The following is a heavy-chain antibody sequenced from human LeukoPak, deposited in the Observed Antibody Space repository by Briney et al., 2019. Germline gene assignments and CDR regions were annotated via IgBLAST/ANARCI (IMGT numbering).Heavy chain of an antibody. V-gene: IGHV1-18*01. CDR3: AREAYGGNSGVDY. Sequence: ASVKVSCKASGYTFTSYGISWVRQAPGQGLEWMGWISAYNGNTNYAQKLQGRVTMTTDISTSTAYMGLRSMRFDDTAVYYCAREAYGGNSGVDYWGQGTLVTVSS. J-gene: IGHJ4*02. CDR1: GYTFTSYG. D-gene: IGHD4-23*01. CDR2: ISAYNGNT.